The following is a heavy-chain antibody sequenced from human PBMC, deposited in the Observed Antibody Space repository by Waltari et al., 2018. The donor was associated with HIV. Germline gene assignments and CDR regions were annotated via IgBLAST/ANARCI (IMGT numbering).Heavy chain of an antibody. J-gene: IGHJ4*02. CDR2: SYSGGST. D-gene: IGHD2-15*01. CDR3: ARDLGYCSGGSCP. CDR1: GFTVSSNY. V-gene: IGHV3-53*02. Sequence: EVQLVETGGGLIQPGGSLRLSCAASGFTVSSNYMSWVRQAPGKGLEWVSVSYSGGSTYYADSVKGRFTISRDNSKNTLYLQMNSLRAEDTAVYYCARDLGYCSGGSCPWGQGTLVTVSS.